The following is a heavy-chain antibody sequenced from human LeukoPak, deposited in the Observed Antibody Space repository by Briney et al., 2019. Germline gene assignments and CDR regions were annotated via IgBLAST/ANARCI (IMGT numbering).Heavy chain of an antibody. D-gene: IGHD2-2*01. CDR1: GYTFTSYG. V-gene: IGHV1-18*01. J-gene: IGHJ6*03. CDR3: ARIWTILSSRGYYMDV. CDR2: ISAYNGNT. Sequence: GASVKVSCEASGYTFTSYGISWVRQAPGQGLEWMGWISAYNGNTNYAQKLQGRVTMTTDTSTSTAYMELRSLRSDDTAVYYCARIWTILSSRGYYMDVWGKGTTVTVSS.